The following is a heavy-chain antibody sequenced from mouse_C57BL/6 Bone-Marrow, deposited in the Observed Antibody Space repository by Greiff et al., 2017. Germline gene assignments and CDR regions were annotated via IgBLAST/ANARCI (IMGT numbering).Heavy chain of an antibody. CDR1: GFTFTSYW. V-gene: IGHV1-7*01. CDR2: INPSSGYT. D-gene: IGHD4-1*01. J-gene: IGHJ3*01. Sequence: VQLQESGAELAKPGASVKLSCTASGFTFTSYWMHWVKQRPGQGLEWIGYINPSSGYTKYNQKFQDKATLTADKSSSTAYMQLSSLKYEDSAVYYCASSGCGTFAYWGQGTLVTVSA. CDR3: ASSGCGTFAY.